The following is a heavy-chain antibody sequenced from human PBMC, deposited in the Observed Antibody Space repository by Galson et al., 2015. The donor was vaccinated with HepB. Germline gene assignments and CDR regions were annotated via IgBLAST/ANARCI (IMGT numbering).Heavy chain of an antibody. V-gene: IGHV3-48*04. CDR2: ISSSSSTI. J-gene: IGHJ4*02. CDR3: ARSRSGRNAWGVVDY. Sequence: SLRLSCAASGFTFSSYSMNWVRQAPGKGLEWVSYISSSSSTIYYADSVKGRFTISRDNAKNSLYLQMNSLRAEDTAVYYCARSRSGRNAWGVVDYWGQGTLVTVSS. D-gene: IGHD3-10*01. CDR1: GFTFSSYS.